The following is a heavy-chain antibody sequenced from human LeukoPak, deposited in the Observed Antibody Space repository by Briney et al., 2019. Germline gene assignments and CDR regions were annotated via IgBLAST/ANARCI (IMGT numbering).Heavy chain of an antibody. J-gene: IGHJ4*02. CDR3: ASSESITWANY. D-gene: IGHD3-10*01. CDR1: GYTFTGYY. V-gene: IGHV1-46*01. CDR2: INPSGGST. Sequence: GASVKVSCKASGYTFTGYYMHWVRQAPGQGLEWMGIINPSGGSTSYAQKFQGRVTMTRDMSTSTVYMELSSLRSEDTAVYYCASSESITWANYWGQGTLVTVSS.